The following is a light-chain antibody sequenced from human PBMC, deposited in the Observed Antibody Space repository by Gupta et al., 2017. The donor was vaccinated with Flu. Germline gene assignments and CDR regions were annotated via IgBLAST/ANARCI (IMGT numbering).Light chain of an antibody. V-gene: IGKV2-28*01. CDR3: RQSLQTWT. CDR2: LGS. J-gene: IGKJ1*01. Sequence: DIVMTQSPLSLPVTPGEPASISCRSSQSLLHSNGYNYLDWYLQKPGQSPQLLIYLGSNRASGVPDRFSGSGSGKDFTLKSSRGEAEDVGVYYCRQSLQTWTFGQGTKVEIK. CDR1: QSLLHSNGYNY.